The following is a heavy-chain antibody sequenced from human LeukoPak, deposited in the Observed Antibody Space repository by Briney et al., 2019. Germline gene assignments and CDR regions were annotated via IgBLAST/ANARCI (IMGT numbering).Heavy chain of an antibody. J-gene: IGHJ4*02. V-gene: IGHV4-59*08. CDR2: VLYSGST. CDR1: GDSISGNY. D-gene: IGHD6-13*01. CDR3: ARHGYDSSPFDF. Sequence: SETLSLTCTVSGDSISGNYWTWIRQPPGKALEWIASVLYSGSTDSSPSLKSRVSMSIDTSKNQFSLKLSSVTAADTAVYYCARHGYDSSPFDFWGQGTLVTVSS.